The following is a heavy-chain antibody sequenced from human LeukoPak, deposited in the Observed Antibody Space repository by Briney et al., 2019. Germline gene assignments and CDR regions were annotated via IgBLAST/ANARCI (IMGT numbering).Heavy chain of an antibody. D-gene: IGHD2-15*01. Sequence: GRSLRLSCAASGFTFSSYGMHWVRQAPGKGLEWVAGISYDGSNKYYADSVKGRFTISRDNSKNTLYLQMNSLRAEDTAVYYCAKDVGYCSGGSCYSFDYWGQGTLVTVSS. CDR2: ISYDGSNK. CDR1: GFTFSSYG. J-gene: IGHJ4*02. CDR3: AKDVGYCSGGSCYSFDY. V-gene: IGHV3-30*18.